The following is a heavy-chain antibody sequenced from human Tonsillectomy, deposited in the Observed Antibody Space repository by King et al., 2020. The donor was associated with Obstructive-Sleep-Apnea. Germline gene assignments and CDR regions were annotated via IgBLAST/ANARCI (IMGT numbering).Heavy chain of an antibody. J-gene: IGHJ3*02. CDR1: GFTFSSYW. CDR2: INSDGSST. D-gene: IGHD6-19*01. V-gene: IGHV3-74*01. CDR3: ARDIAVAGNDAFDI. Sequence: VQLVESGGGLVQPGGSLRLSCAASGFTFSSYWMHWVRQAPGKGLVWVSRINSDGSSTSYEYSVKGRFTISRDNAKNTLYLQMNSLRAEDTAVYYCARDIAVAGNDAFDIWGQGTMVTVSS.